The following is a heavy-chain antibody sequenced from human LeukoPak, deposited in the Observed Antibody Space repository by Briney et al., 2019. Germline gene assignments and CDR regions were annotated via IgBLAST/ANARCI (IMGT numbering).Heavy chain of an antibody. V-gene: IGHV3-21*01. CDR3: ARDTALCSSTSCYGYYYHGMDV. CDR1: GFTFSSYS. D-gene: IGHD2-2*01. J-gene: IGHJ6*02. CDR2: ISSSSSYI. Sequence: GGSLRLSCAASGFTFSSYSMNWVRQAPGKGLEWVSSISSSSSYIYYADSVKGRFTISRDNAKNSLYLQMNSLRAEDTAVYYCARDTALCSSTSCYGYYYHGMDVWGQGTTVTVSS.